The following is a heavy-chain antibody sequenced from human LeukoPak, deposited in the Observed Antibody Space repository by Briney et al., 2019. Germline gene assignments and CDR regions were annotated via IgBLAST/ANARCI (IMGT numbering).Heavy chain of an antibody. CDR3: AKDFPTRGAAAGTDFFGY. Sequence: TGGSLRLSCAVSGFTFSSYAMSWVRQAPGKGLEWVSGIGGSGGSTYYADSVKGRFTISRDNSKNMLYLQMNSLRAGDTAVYYCAKDFPTRGAAAGTDFFGYWGQGTLVTVSS. CDR1: GFTFSSYA. V-gene: IGHV3-23*01. D-gene: IGHD6-13*01. J-gene: IGHJ4*02. CDR2: IGGSGGST.